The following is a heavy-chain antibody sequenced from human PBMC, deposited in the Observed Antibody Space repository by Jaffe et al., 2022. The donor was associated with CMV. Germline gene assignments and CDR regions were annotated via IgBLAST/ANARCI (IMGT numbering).Heavy chain of an antibody. Sequence: EVQLVESGGGVVRPGGSLRLSCAASGFTFDDYGMSWVRQAPGKGLEWVSGINWNGGSTGYADSVKGRFTISRDNAKNSLYLQMNSLRAEDTALYHCAREGVHNYDFWSGYYPSGDYYYYYGMDVWGQGTTVTVSS. V-gene: IGHV3-20*01. CDR3: AREGVHNYDFWSGYYPSGDYYYYYGMDV. J-gene: IGHJ6*02. CDR1: GFTFDDYG. CDR2: INWNGGST. D-gene: IGHD3-3*01.